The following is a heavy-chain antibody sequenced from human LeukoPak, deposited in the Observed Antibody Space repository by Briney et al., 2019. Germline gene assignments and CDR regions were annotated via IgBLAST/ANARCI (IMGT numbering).Heavy chain of an antibody. Sequence: GGSLRLSCAASGFTFRNYAMTWVRQTPGEGLQWVSAITSNGQTTVYAESVKGRFTISRDNSGDTVHLEIKSLRAEDTAVYYCAKFATTVTTRGNFDYWGQGTLVTVSS. CDR1: GFTFRNYA. CDR3: AKFATTVTTRGNFDY. D-gene: IGHD4-17*01. J-gene: IGHJ4*02. V-gene: IGHV3-23*01. CDR2: ITSNGQTT.